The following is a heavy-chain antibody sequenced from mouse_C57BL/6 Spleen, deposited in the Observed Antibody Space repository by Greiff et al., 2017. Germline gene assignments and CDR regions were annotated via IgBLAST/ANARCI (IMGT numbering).Heavy chain of an antibody. V-gene: IGHV5-6*01. J-gene: IGHJ4*01. CDR3: ARLYYGNYVDYYAMDY. CDR1: GFTFSSYG. Sequence: EVQLVESGGDLVKPGGSLKLSCAASGFTFSSYGMSWVRQTPDKRLEWVATISSGGSYTYYPDSVKGRFTISRDNAKNTLYLQMSSLKSEDTAMYYCARLYYGNYVDYYAMDYWGQGTSVTVSS. D-gene: IGHD2-1*01. CDR2: ISSGGSYT.